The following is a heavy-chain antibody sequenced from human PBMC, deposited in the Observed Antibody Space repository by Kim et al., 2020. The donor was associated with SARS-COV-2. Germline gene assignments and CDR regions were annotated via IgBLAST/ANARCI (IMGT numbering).Heavy chain of an antibody. J-gene: IGHJ6*02. CDR1: GGTFSSYA. V-gene: IGHV1-69*13. D-gene: IGHD2-21*02. CDR3: ARDNPPLPRPYYYYGMDV. CDR2: IIPIFGTA. Sequence: SVKVSCKASGGTFSSYAISWVRQAPGQGLEWMGGIIPIFGTANYAQKFQGRVTITADESTSTAYMELSSLRSEDTAVYYCARDNPPLPRPYYYYGMDVWGQGTTVTVSS.